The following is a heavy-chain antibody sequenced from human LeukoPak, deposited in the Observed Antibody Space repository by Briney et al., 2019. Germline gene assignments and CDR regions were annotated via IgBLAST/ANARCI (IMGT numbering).Heavy chain of an antibody. CDR1: GFTFSSYG. J-gene: IGHJ4*02. Sequence: GRSLRLSCAASGFTFSSYGMHWVRQAPGKGLEWVAVISYDGSNKYYADSVKSRFTISRDNSKNTLYLQMNSLRAEDTAVYYCAKGSSSGYFDYFDYWGQGTLVTVSS. CDR2: ISYDGSNK. V-gene: IGHV3-30*18. CDR3: AKGSSSGYFDYFDY. D-gene: IGHD6-13*01.